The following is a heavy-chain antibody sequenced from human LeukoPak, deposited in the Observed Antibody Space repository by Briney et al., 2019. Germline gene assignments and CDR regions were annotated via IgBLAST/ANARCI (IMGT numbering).Heavy chain of an antibody. Sequence: ASVKVSCKASGYTFTSYDINWVRQAPGQGLEWMGWISAYNGNTNYAQKLQGRVTMTTDTSTSTAYMELRSLRSDDTAVYYCARDGVRWELPSAFDIWGQGTMVTVSS. J-gene: IGHJ3*02. CDR3: ARDGVRWELPSAFDI. CDR1: GYTFTSYD. CDR2: ISAYNGNT. V-gene: IGHV1-18*01. D-gene: IGHD1-26*01.